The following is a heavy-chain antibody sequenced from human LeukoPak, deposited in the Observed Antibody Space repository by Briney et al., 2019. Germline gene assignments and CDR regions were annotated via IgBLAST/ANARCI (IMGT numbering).Heavy chain of an antibody. CDR1: GYTFTTYY. CDR2: INPSGGST. CDR3: ARGSRPVYNLLTGKRYFDY. V-gene: IGHV1-46*01. Sequence: ASVKVSCKASGYTFTTYYVHWVRQAPGQGLEWMGIINPSGGSTTYAQKFRGRLTMTRDMSTSTVYMELSSLRSEDTAVYYCARGSRPVYNLLTGKRYFDYWGQGTLLTVST. D-gene: IGHD3-9*01. J-gene: IGHJ4*02.